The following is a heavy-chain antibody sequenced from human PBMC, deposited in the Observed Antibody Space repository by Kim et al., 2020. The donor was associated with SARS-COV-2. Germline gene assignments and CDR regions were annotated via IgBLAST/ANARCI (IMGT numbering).Heavy chain of an antibody. V-gene: IGHV4-34*01. D-gene: IGHD3-10*01. CDR2: INHSGST. J-gene: IGHJ6*02. CDR1: GGSFSGYY. Sequence: SETLSLTCAVYGGSFSGYYWSWIRQPPGKGLEWIGEINHSGSTNYNPSLKSRVTISVDTSKNQFSLKLSSVTAADTAVYYCARGPRYYGSGSYYNPHRSYYYYYGMGVWGQGTTVTVSS. CDR3: ARGPRYYGSGSYYNPHRSYYYYYGMGV.